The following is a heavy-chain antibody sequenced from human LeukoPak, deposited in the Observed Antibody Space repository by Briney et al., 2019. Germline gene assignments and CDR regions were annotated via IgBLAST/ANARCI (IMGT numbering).Heavy chain of an antibody. V-gene: IGHV3-13*01. CDR2: TGTAGDT. CDR1: GFTFSSYD. D-gene: IGHD3-9*01. J-gene: IGHJ4*02. Sequence: GGSLRLSCAASGFTFSSYDMHWVRQATGKGLEWVSATGTAGDTYYPGSVKGRFTISRENAKNSLYLQMNSLRAGDTAVYYCARSGILTGIDYWGQGTLVTVSS. CDR3: ARSGILTGIDY.